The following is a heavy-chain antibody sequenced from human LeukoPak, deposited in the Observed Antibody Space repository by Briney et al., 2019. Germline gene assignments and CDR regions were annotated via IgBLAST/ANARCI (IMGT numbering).Heavy chain of an antibody. Sequence: GGSLRLSCAASGFTFSSYGMHWVRQAPGKGLEWVAFIRYDGSNKYYADSVKGRFTISRDNSKNTLYLQMNSLRAEDTAVYYCAKDNWALYGPGSYLGYWGQGTLVTVSS. J-gene: IGHJ4*02. CDR3: AKDNWALYGPGSYLGY. CDR1: GFTFSSYG. D-gene: IGHD3-10*01. CDR2: IRYDGSNK. V-gene: IGHV3-30*02.